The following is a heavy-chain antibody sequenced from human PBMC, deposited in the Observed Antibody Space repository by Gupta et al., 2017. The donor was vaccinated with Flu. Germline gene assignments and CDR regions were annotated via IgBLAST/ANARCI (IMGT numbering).Heavy chain of an antibody. D-gene: IGHD6-19*01. J-gene: IGHJ4*02. CDR3: ARAWDVTVAGTFDY. CDR2: SSNSSSYI. V-gene: IGHV3-21*01. CDR1: GFPFNTYG. Sequence: VQLVESGGGLVKPGGSLRLSCSSSGFPFNTYGMHWFRQAPGKGLEWVSSSSNSSSYIYYADSVKGRFTISRHNAKNSLYLQMNSLRAEDTAVYYCARAWDVTVAGTFDYWGQGTLVTVSS.